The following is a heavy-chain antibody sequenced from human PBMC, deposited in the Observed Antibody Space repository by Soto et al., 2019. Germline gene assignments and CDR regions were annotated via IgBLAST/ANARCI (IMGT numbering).Heavy chain of an antibody. J-gene: IGHJ4*02. CDR1: GYSFGSEW. V-gene: IGHV5-51*01. CDR3: ARVHMITLDGLFPCEYYFKS. D-gene: IGHD3-16*01. Sequence: GASLKISCKVSGYSFGSEWIGWVRQMPGKVLEWMGIIFPGDADTRYSPSLEGQVIISADTSLSTAYLEWTSLKASDTATYYCARVHMITLDGLFPCEYYFKSLGQGTRVSVSS. CDR2: IFPGDADT.